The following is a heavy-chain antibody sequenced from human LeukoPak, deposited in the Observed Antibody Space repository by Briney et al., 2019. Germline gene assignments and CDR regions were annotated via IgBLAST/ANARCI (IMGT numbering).Heavy chain of an antibody. CDR1: GFTFSSYG. V-gene: IGHV3-23*01. J-gene: IGHJ4*02. CDR3: AKKSTTVITYYFDY. Sequence: GGTLRLSCAASGFTFSSYGMSWVRQAPGKGLEWVSGISGSGGSTYYADSVKGRFTISRDNSKNTLYLQMNSLRAEDTAVYYCAKKSTTVITYYFDYWGQGTLVTVSS. D-gene: IGHD4-11*01. CDR2: ISGSGGST.